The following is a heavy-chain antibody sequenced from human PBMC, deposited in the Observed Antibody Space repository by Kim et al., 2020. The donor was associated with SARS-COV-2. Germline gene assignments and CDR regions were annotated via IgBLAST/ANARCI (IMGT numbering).Heavy chain of an antibody. V-gene: IGHV4-34*01. J-gene: IGHJ4*02. Sequence: NSPPSLKSRVTISVDPSKNQFSLKLSSVTAADTAVYYCARRDGYNRSIDYWGQGTLVTVSS. D-gene: IGHD5-12*01. CDR3: ARRDGYNRSIDY.